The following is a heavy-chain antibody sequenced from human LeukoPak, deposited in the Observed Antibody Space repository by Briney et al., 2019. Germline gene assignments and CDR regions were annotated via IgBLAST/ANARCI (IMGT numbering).Heavy chain of an antibody. V-gene: IGHV3-11*01. CDR3: ARGRGRWLLPDY. D-gene: IGHD6-19*01. Sequence: GGSLRLSCAASGFTFSDCYMSWFRQAPGKGLEWISYTSHSGTTIYYADSVKGRFTISRDNVKNSLFLQVNSLRDEDTAIYYCARGRGRWLLPDYWGQGTLVTASS. J-gene: IGHJ4*02. CDR1: GFTFSDCY. CDR2: TSHSGTTI.